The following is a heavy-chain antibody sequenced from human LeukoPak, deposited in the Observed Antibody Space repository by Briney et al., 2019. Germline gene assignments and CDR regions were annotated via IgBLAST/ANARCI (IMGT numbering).Heavy chain of an antibody. CDR2: IYYSGST. CDR1: GGSISSYY. J-gene: IGHJ6*03. CDR3: ARQGTRRISSGWLTDYYYYMDV. Sequence: SSETLSLTCTVSGGSISSYYWSWIRQPPGKGLEWIGYIYYSGSTNYNPSLKSRVTISVDTSKNQFSLKLGSVTAADTAVYYCARQGTRRISSGWLTDYYYYMDVWGKGTTVTVSS. V-gene: IGHV4-59*08. D-gene: IGHD6-19*01.